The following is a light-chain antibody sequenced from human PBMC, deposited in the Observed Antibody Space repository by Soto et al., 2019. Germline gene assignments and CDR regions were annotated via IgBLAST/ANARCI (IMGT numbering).Light chain of an antibody. J-gene: IGKJ2*02. CDR2: AAS. V-gene: IGKV1-9*01. Sequence: IQLTQSPSSLSASVGDRVTITCRASQGISSYLAWYQQKPGKAPKLLIYAASTLQSGVPSRFSGSGSGTDFTLTISSLQPEDFATYYCQQLYSYLCTFGQGTKLEIK. CDR3: QQLYSYLCT. CDR1: QGISSY.